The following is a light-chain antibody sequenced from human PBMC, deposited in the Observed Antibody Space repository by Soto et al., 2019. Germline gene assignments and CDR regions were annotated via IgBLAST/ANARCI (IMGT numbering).Light chain of an antibody. V-gene: IGKV3-20*01. Sequence: EIVLTQSPGTLSLSPGARATLSCRASQSVSNNYLAWYQQKPGQAPRLLIYGASTRATGIPDRFSGSGSGTDITLPISRLEPEDFAVYYCQQYGSSGTFGQATKVDIK. CDR2: GAS. CDR3: QQYGSSGT. J-gene: IGKJ1*01. CDR1: QSVSNNY.